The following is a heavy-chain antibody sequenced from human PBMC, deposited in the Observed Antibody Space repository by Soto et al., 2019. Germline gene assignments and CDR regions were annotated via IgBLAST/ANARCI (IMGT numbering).Heavy chain of an antibody. CDR1: GYTFTSYG. V-gene: IGHV1-3*01. CDR2: INAANGDT. Sequence: ASVKVSCKASGYTFTSYGIHCVRQAPGQRLEWMVWINAANGDTKYSTKFQGRVTITRDKSASKAYMELSSLRYEDTAVYYGLRRHVSATGIDWFDHWGQGTLVTVSS. J-gene: IGHJ5*02. D-gene: IGHD6-13*01. CDR3: LRRHVSATGIDWFDH.